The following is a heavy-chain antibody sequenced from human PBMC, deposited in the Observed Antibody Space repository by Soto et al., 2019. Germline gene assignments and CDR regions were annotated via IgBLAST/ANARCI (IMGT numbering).Heavy chain of an antibody. V-gene: IGHV3-53*01. CDR2: IYSGGST. Sequence: EVQLVESGGGLIQPGGSLRLSCAASGFTVSSNYMSWVRQAPGKGLEWVSVIYSGGSTYYADSVKGRFTFSRDNSKNTRYLQMNSLRAEDTAVYYCARDWNYYYYGMDVWGQGTTVTVSS. CDR3: ARDWNYYYYGMDV. J-gene: IGHJ6*02. D-gene: IGHD3-3*01. CDR1: GFTVSSNY.